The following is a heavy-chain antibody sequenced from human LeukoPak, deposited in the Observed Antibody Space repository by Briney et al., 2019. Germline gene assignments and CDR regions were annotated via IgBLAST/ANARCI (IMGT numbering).Heavy chain of an antibody. V-gene: IGHV1-18*01. Sequence: ASVKVSCKASGYTFTSYGISWVRQAPGQGLEWMGWISAYIGNTNYAQKLQGRVTMTTDTSTSTAYMELRSLRSDDPAVYYCARGLWFGDRFDYWGQGTLVTVSS. CDR2: ISAYIGNT. CDR1: GYTFTSYG. D-gene: IGHD3-10*01. CDR3: ARGLWFGDRFDY. J-gene: IGHJ4*02.